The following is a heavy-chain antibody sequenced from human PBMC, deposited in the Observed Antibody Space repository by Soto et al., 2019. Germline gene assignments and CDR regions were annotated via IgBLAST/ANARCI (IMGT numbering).Heavy chain of an antibody. J-gene: IGHJ4*02. V-gene: IGHV3-15*07. CDR2: IKSKTDGGTT. CDR3: TTLTILGVVIMSPVPRRDY. Sequence: GGSLRLSCAACGFTFSNAWMNWVRQAPGKGLEWVGRIKSKTDGGTTDYAAPVKGRFTISRDDSKNTLYLQINSLKTEDTAVYYCTTLTILGVVIMSPVPRRDYWGQGTLVTVS. D-gene: IGHD3-3*01. CDR1: GFTFSNAW.